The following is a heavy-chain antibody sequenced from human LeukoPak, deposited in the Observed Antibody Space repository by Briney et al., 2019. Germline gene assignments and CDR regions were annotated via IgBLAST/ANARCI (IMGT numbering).Heavy chain of an antibody. CDR1: GFTFSSYS. J-gene: IGHJ4*02. CDR3: ARYENGGIDY. V-gene: IGHV3-30*02. CDR2: IRYDGSNK. D-gene: IGHD2-15*01. Sequence: GGSLRLSCAASGFTFSSYSMHWVRQAPGKGLEWVAFIRYDGSNKYYADSVKGRFTISRDNSKNTLYLQMNNLRAEDTAVYYCARYENGGIDYWGQGTLVTVSS.